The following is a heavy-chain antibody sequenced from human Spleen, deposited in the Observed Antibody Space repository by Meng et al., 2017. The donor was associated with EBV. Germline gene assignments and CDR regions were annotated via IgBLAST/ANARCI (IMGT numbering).Heavy chain of an antibody. D-gene: IGHD5-24*01. CDR3: ARIDGYSNFDY. V-gene: IGHV4-4*02. CDR2: IYHSGST. CDR1: GDPITYSNW. J-gene: IGHJ4*02. Sequence: VPRQGSGPGLVKPSGTLSLTCAGSGDPITYSNWWSWVRQPPGKGLEWIGEIYHSGSTNYNPSLKSRVTISVDKSKNQFSLKLTSVTAADTAMYYCARIDGYSNFDYWGQGTLVTVSS.